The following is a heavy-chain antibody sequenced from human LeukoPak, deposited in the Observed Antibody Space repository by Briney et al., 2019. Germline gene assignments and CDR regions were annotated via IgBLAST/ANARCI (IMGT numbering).Heavy chain of an antibody. CDR3: ASGNYFDY. CDR1: GFTFSNAW. CDR2: IKPDGTEK. D-gene: IGHD1-26*01. V-gene: IGHV3-7*01. Sequence: GGSLRLSCAASGFTFSNAWMSWVRQAPGKGLECVANIKPDGTEKYYVDSVKGRFTISRDNAKNSLYLQMNSLRAEDTAVYYCASGNYFDYWGQGTLVTVSS. J-gene: IGHJ4*02.